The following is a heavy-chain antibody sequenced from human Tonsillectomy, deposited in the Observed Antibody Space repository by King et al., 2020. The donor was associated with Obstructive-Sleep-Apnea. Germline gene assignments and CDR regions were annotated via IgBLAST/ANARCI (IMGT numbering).Heavy chain of an antibody. Sequence: QLVHSGAEVKKPGASVKVSCKASGYTFTSYSMHWVRQAPGQGLEWMGIITPSGGSTSYAQTFQGRVTMTRDTSTSTVYMELSSLRSEDTAVYYCARKEVNYYDSNPFDYWGQGTLVTVSS. CDR2: ITPSGGST. J-gene: IGHJ4*02. V-gene: IGHV1-46*01. D-gene: IGHD3-22*01. CDR1: GYTFTSYS. CDR3: ARKEVNYYDSNPFDY.